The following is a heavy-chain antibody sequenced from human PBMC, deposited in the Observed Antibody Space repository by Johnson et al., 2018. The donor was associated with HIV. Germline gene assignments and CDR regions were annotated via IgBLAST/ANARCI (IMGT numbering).Heavy chain of an antibody. CDR2: IRSKANSYAT. D-gene: IGHD3-10*01. CDR3: ARVRQPLVDDAFDI. J-gene: IGHJ3*02. CDR1: GFTFSVSA. Sequence: VQLVESGGGVVQPGRSLKLSCAASGFTFSVSAMHWVRQASGKGLEWVGRIRSKANSYATAYAASVKGRFTISRDDSKNTLYLQMNSLRAEDTAVYYCARVRQPLVDDAFDIWGQGTMVTVSS. V-gene: IGHV3-73*01.